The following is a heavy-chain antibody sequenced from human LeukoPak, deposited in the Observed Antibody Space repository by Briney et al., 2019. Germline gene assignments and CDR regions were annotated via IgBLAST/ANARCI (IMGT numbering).Heavy chain of an antibody. V-gene: IGHV4-30-4*01. D-gene: IGHD4-17*01. CDR1: GGSISSGDYY. CDR3: ARVLGDRPAPVDY. Sequence: PSETLSLTCTVSGGSISSGDYYWSWLRQPPGTGLEWIGYIYYSGSTYYNPFLKSRVTISVDTSKNQFSLKLSSVTAADTAVYYCARVLGDRPAPVDYWGQGTLVTVSS. J-gene: IGHJ4*02. CDR2: IYYSGST.